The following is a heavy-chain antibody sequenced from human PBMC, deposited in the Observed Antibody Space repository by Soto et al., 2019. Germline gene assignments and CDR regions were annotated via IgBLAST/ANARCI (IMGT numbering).Heavy chain of an antibody. CDR2: ISPYNDYT. V-gene: IGHV1-18*01. CDR3: ARGGYYDNVWKKLNYYGLDV. Sequence: QVQLVQSAAEVKKPGASVKVSCKASGYTFIRYGITWVRQAPGQGLEWVGWISPYNDYTEYAQKLHGRVTMTTDTSTTTVNRALRGLRSGGTAVYYCARGGYYDNVWKKLNYYGLDVWGQGTTVTVSS. D-gene: IGHD3-16*01. CDR1: GYTFIRYG. J-gene: IGHJ6*02.